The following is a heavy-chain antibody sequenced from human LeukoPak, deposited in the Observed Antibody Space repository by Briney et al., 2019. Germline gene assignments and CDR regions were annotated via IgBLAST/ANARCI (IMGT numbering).Heavy chain of an antibody. CDR3: ASCGGSTSCYFDY. J-gene: IGHJ4*02. V-gene: IGHV3-21*01. D-gene: IGHD2-2*01. Sequence: GGALRLSCLASGFTLSSYSMNWVRQAPGKGLEGVSSIHSSSNYIYYADSMKGRFTISRDNAKNSLYLQMNSLRDEDAAVYCCASCGGSTSCYFDYWGQGTLVTVSS. CDR2: IHSSSNYI. CDR1: GFTLSSYS.